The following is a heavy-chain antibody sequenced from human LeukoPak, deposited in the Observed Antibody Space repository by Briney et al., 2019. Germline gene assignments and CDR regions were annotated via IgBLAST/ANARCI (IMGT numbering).Heavy chain of an antibody. CDR3: PSRLSEGVY. Sequence: GASVKVSCQASGYTFTGYYMHWVRQAPRQGLEWMGWINPNSCDTDYSQKFQGRVTMTRDTSISAAYMDLNRLTSDDTAVYYCPSRLSEGVYWGQGTLVTVSS. CDR1: GYTFTGYY. J-gene: IGHJ4*02. V-gene: IGHV1-2*02. D-gene: IGHD3-16*01. CDR2: INPNSCDT.